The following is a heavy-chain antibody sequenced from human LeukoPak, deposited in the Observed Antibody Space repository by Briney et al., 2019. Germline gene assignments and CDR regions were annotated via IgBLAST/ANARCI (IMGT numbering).Heavy chain of an antibody. D-gene: IGHD4-23*01. CDR3: ARGPVAVTVVNAFDI. CDR2: INHSGST. V-gene: IGHV4-34*01. J-gene: IGHJ3*02. CDR1: GWSFSGYY. Sequence: SETLSLTCAVYGWSFSGYYWSWIRQPPGKGLEWIGEINHSGSTNYNPSLKSRDRISVETSKNQYSLKLSSVTAAKTVGYYCARGPVAVTVVNAFDIGGQGTRVSVSS.